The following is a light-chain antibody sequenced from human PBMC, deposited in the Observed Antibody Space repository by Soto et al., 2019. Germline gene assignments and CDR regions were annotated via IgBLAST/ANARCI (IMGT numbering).Light chain of an antibody. J-gene: IGLJ1*01. CDR3: QSYDNSLSALYV. Sequence: QSVLTQPPSVSGAPGQRVTISCTGSSSNIGAGYDVHWYQQLPGRAPRLLIYGNSNRPSGVPDRFSGSKSGTSASLAITGLQAEDEADYYCQSYDNSLSALYVFGTGTKAPS. CDR2: GNS. CDR1: SSNIGAGYD. V-gene: IGLV1-40*01.